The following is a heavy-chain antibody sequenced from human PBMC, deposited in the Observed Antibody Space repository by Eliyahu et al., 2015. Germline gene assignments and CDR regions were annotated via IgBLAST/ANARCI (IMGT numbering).Heavy chain of an antibody. J-gene: IGHJ4*02. Sequence: EVQLVESGGGLVQPGGSLRXSCAASGXXFSDHXVDWVRQAPGKGLEWVGRTRNKVNSYTTEYAASVKGRFTISRDDSKNSLYLQMSSLKTEDTAVYYCGRAPLYSGIYTPYDYWGQGTLVTVSS. CDR2: TRNKVNSYTT. V-gene: IGHV3-72*01. CDR1: GXXFSDHX. D-gene: IGHD1-26*01. CDR3: GRAPLYSGIYTPYDY.